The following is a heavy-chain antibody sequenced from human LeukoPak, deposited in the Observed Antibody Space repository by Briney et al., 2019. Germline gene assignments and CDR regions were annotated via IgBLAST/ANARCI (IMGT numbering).Heavy chain of an antibody. CDR2: IFHSGNT. D-gene: IGHD3-3*01. V-gene: IGHV4-38-2*01. J-gene: IGHJ4*02. CDR1: DFSISNGYY. CDR3: VGGLTNKPFDY. Sequence: SETLSLTCAVSDFSISNGYYWGWIRQPPGKGLEWIGSIFHSGNTHYNPSLKSRVTISVDTSKNDFSLRLTSVTAADTSMYYCVGGLTNKPFDYWGQGTLVTVSS.